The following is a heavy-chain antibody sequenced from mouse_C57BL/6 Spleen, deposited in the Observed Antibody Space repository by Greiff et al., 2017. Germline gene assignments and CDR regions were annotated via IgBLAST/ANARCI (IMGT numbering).Heavy chain of an antibody. CDR1: GFNIKDYY. CDR3: TTYHYGSSPFAY. CDR2: IDPEDGDT. Sequence: VQLKQSGAELVRPGASVKLSCTASGFNIKDYYLHWVKQRPEQGLEWIGRIDPEDGDTEYAPKFQGKATMTADTSSNTAYLQLSSLTSEDTAVYYCTTYHYGSSPFAYWGQGTLVTVSA. D-gene: IGHD1-1*01. J-gene: IGHJ3*01. V-gene: IGHV14-1*01.